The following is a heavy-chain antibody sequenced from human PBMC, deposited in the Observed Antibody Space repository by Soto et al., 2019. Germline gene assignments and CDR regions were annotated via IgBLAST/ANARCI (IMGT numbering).Heavy chain of an antibody. V-gene: IGHV3-23*01. CDR1: GFTFNSYA. J-gene: IGHJ4*02. Sequence: EVQLLESGGGLVQPGGSLRLSCAASGFTFNSYAMNWVRQAPGKGLEWVSSISGGGGGTYYADSVKGRLTISRDNSKNTLYLQINSLRAEDTALYYCAKGSHYDILTAYHAFDYWGPGTLVTVSS. CDR2: ISGGGGGT. CDR3: AKGSHYDILTAYHAFDY. D-gene: IGHD3-9*01.